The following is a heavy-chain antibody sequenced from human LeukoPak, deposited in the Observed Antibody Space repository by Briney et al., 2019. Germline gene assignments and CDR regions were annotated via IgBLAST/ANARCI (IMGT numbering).Heavy chain of an antibody. CDR1: KFTFSSYS. V-gene: IGHV3-21*01. D-gene: IGHD5-12*01. Sequence: GGSLRLSCAASKFTFSSYSTNWVRQAPGKGLEWVSSISSSGTYISYAESVKGRFTISRDNAKNTLYLQMNSLRAEDTAVYYCATLYGGSLDYWGQGTLVTVSS. J-gene: IGHJ4*02. CDR3: ATLYGGSLDY. CDR2: ISSSGTYI.